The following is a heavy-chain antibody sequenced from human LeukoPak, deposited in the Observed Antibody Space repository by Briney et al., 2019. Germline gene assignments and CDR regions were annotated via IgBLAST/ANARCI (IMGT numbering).Heavy chain of an antibody. Sequence: PGGSLRLSCAASGFTFSSDAMSWVRQAPGKGLVWGSASSGSGGSTYYADSVKGRFTISRDNSKNTLYLQMNSLRAEDTAVYYCAKRLSGSSGWYPDNDLYFDLWGRSTLVTVSS. J-gene: IGHJ2*01. V-gene: IGHV3-23*01. CDR2: SSGSGGST. D-gene: IGHD6-19*01. CDR1: GFTFSSDA. CDR3: AKRLSGSSGWYPDNDLYFDL.